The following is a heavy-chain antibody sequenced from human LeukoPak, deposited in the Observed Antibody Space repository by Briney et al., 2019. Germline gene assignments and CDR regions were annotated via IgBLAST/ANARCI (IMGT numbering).Heavy chain of an antibody. D-gene: IGHD1-20*01. CDR1: VFTFSDYY. Sequence: GGSLRLSCAASVFTFSDYYMSWIRQAPGKGLEWVSYISSSGSTIYYADSVKGRFTISRDNAKNSLYLQMNSLRAEDTAVYYCARVNNWNDVSFFDYWGQGTLVTVSS. J-gene: IGHJ4*02. CDR2: ISSSGSTI. V-gene: IGHV3-11*01. CDR3: ARVNNWNDVSFFDY.